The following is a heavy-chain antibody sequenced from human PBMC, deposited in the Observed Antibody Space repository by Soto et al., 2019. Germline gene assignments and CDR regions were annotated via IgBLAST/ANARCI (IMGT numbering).Heavy chain of an antibody. Sequence: QVQLQESGPGLVKPSGTLSLTCAVSGGSISTDYWWSWVRQPPGKGLEWIGEVHHSGTTNYIQSLKSRVTMSVDKSGNQVSLELTSVAAADTAVYYCARAGWSSSWYWFDPWGQGTLVTVSS. J-gene: IGHJ5*02. V-gene: IGHV4-4*02. CDR2: VHHSGTT. D-gene: IGHD6-13*01. CDR1: GGSISTDYW. CDR3: ARAGWSSSWYWFDP.